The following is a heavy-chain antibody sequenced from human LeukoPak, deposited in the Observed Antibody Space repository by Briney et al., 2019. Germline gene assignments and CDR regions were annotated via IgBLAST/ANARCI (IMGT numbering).Heavy chain of an antibody. D-gene: IGHD3-9*01. CDR3: ARGGYYDILTGYYTSWFDP. CDR1: GYTFTSYY. Sequence: ASVKVSCKASGYTFTSYYMHWVRQAPGQGLEWMGIIYPSGGSTSYAQKFQGRVTMTRDTSTSTVYMELSSLRSEDTAVYYCARGGYYDILTGYYTSWFDPWGQGTLVTVSS. CDR2: IYPSGGST. V-gene: IGHV1-46*01. J-gene: IGHJ5*02.